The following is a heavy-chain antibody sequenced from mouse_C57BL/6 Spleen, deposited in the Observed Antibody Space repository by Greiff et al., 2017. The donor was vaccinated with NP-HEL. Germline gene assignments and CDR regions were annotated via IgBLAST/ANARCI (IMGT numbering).Heavy chain of an antibody. J-gene: IGHJ1*03. V-gene: IGHV1-82*01. CDR1: GYAFSSSW. CDR3: ARLGEFYYSSSYGWYFDV. CDR2: IYPGDGDT. D-gene: IGHD1-1*01. Sequence: QVQLKESGPELVKPGASVKISCKASGYAFSSSWMNWVKQRPGKGLEWIGRIYPGDGDTNYNGKFKGKAALTADKSSSPDYMQLSSLTSEDSAVYFCARLGEFYYSSSYGWYFDVWGTGTTVTVSS.